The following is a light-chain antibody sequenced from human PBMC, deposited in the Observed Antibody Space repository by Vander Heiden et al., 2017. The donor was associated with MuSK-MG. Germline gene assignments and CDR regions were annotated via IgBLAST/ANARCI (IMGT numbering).Light chain of an antibody. V-gene: IGKV3-20*01. CDR2: GAS. J-gene: IGKJ1*01. Sequence: PGTLSLSPGERATLSCRASQSVSSSYLAWYQQKPGQAPRLLIYGASSRATGIPDRFSGSGSGTDFTLTISRLEPEDFAVYFCQQYGSSPPWTFGQGTKVEIK. CDR1: QSVSSSY. CDR3: QQYGSSPPWT.